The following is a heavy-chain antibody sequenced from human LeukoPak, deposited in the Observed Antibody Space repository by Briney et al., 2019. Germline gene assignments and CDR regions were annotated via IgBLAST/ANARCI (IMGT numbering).Heavy chain of an antibody. CDR3: ARVEGSGYYGEDFDY. CDR2: IYPTGST. V-gene: IGHV4-38-2*02. Sequence: SETLSLTCTVSGYSISSGYYWGWIRQPPGKGLEWIGNIYPTGSTYYNPSLKSRVTISVDTSKNQFSLKVSSVNAADTAVYYCARVEGSGYYGEDFDYWGQGTLVTVSS. D-gene: IGHD3-22*01. CDR1: GYSISSGYY. J-gene: IGHJ4*02.